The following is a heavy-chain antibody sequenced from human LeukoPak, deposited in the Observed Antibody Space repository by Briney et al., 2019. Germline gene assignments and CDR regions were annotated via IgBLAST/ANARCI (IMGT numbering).Heavy chain of an antibody. CDR1: GYSFTTYW. D-gene: IGHD3-22*01. CDR2: IYPGDSDT. V-gene: IGHV5-51*01. J-gene: IGHJ3*02. CDR3: ARLSSYDRYYDAFDI. Sequence: GESLKISCKGSGYSFTTYWIGWVRQMPGKGLEWMGIIYPGDSDTRYSPSFQGQVTISADKSISTAYLQWSSLKASDTAMYYCARLSSYDRYYDAFDIWGQGTMVTVSS.